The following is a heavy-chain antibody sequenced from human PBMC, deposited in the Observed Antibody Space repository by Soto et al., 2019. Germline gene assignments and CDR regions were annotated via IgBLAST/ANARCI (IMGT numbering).Heavy chain of an antibody. Sequence: GGSLRLSCAASGFSVTSNYMTWVRQAPGKGLECVSVIYAGGNTYYPDSVKGRFTISSDNSKNTLFLQMNNLRAEDTAVYYCARVTTFYDILTSSYALNYFDYWGQGTRVTVST. CDR1: GFSVTSNY. CDR2: IYAGGNT. J-gene: IGHJ4*02. V-gene: IGHV3-53*01. D-gene: IGHD3-9*01. CDR3: ARVTTFYDILTSSYALNYFDY.